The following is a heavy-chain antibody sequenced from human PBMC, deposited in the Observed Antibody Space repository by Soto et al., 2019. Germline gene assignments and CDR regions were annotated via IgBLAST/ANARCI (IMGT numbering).Heavy chain of an antibody. D-gene: IGHD5-18*01. Sequence: GGSLRLSCAASGFTFSSYAMHWVRQAPGKGLEWVAVISYDGINKYYADSVKGRFTISRDNSKNTLYLQMNSLRAEDTAVYYCARVRWDTAMMFIDYWGQGTLVTVSS. CDR2: ISYDGINK. CDR3: ARVRWDTAMMFIDY. CDR1: GFTFSSYA. V-gene: IGHV3-30-3*01. J-gene: IGHJ4*02.